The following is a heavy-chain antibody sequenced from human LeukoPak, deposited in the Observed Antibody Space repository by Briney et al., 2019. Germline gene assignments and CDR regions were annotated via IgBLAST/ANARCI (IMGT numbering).Heavy chain of an antibody. CDR2: IISSSGYI. J-gene: IGHJ4*02. Sequence: PGGSLRLSCAASGFIFSSYTMNWVRQAPGKGLEWVSSIISSSGYIYYADSVKGRFTISRDNAENSLFLQMNSLRAEDTAVYYCARDGADYGDSPDYWGQGTLVTVSS. CDR3: ARDGADYGDSPDY. V-gene: IGHV3-21*01. D-gene: IGHD4-17*01. CDR1: GFIFSSYT.